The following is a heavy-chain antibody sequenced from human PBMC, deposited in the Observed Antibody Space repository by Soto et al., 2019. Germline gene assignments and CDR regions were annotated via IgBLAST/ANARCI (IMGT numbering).Heavy chain of an antibody. CDR1: VVTFRKYA. J-gene: IGHJ4*02. D-gene: IGHD3-9*01. V-gene: IGHV3-11*01. CDR3: ARVRVALRFSDWLFDRFYY. CDR2: ISDSGTIM. Sequence: GGGVRLSCAASVVTFRKYAMRWVRQAPGKGLQWISYISDSGTIMYYADSVKGRFSISRDNAKNSLYLQMNSLRAEDTAVYYCARVRVALRFSDWLFDRFYYWGQGTLVTVSS.